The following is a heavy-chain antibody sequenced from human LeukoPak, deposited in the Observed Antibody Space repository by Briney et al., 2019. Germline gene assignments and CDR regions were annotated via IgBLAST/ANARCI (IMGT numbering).Heavy chain of an antibody. D-gene: IGHD3-22*01. J-gene: IGHJ3*02. CDR2: ISSSGGST. Sequence: GGSLRLSCAASGFTFSSYAMTWVRQAPGKGLEWVSSISSSGGSTYYADSVRGRFTISRDNSKNSLYLQMNSLRAEDTAVYYCARDAIYYDSSGYDLPTPLDAFDIWGQGTMVTVSS. CDR3: ARDAIYYDSSGYDLPTPLDAFDI. CDR1: GFTFSSYA. V-gene: IGHV3-23*01.